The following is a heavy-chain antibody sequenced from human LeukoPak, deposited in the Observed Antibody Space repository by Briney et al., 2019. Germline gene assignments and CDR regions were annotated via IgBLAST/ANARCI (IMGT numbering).Heavy chain of an antibody. J-gene: IGHJ4*02. Sequence: ASVKVSGTASAYTSTGYCMQWVRQAPGQGLEWMGWINPKSAGTNYAQKFQGRVTMTRDTSISTAYMELSSLRSDDTAVYSCASVARVTTVIPCYIYYWGQGTLVTVSS. CDR1: AYTSTGYC. CDR3: ASVARVTTVIPCYIYY. V-gene: IGHV1-2*02. CDR2: INPKSAGT. D-gene: IGHD4-11*01.